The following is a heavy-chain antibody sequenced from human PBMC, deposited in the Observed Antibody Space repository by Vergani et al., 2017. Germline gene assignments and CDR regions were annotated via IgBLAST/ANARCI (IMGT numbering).Heavy chain of an antibody. CDR3: AREGIAAAGTRGWFDP. CDR2: IIPIFGTA. CDR1: GFTFSSYA. D-gene: IGHD6-13*01. J-gene: IGHJ5*02. V-gene: IGHV1-69*01. Sequence: VQLLESGGGLVQPGGSLRLSCAASGFTFSSYAISWVRQAPGQGLEWMGGIIPIFGTANYAQKFQGRVTITADESTSTAYMELSSLRSEDTAVYYCAREGIAAAGTRGWFDPWGQGTLVTVSS.